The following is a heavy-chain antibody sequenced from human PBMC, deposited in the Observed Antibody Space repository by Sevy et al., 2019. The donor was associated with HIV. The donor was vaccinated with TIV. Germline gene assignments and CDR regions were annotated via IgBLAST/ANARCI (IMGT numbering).Heavy chain of an antibody. J-gene: IGHJ5*02. CDR1: GFTFSSYA. V-gene: IGHV3-23*01. CDR2: ISGSGGST. CDR3: AKDGLGGPNNWFDP. Sequence: GGSLRLSCAASGFTFSSYAMSWVRQAPGKGLEWISSISGSGGSTYYGDSVTGRLIISRDNSKNTLYLQMNSLRAEDTALSYCAKDGLGGPNNWFDPWGQGTLVTVSS. D-gene: IGHD3-16*01.